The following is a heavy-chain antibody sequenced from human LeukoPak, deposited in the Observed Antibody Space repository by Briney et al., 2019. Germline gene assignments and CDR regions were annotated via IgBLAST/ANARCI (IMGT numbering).Heavy chain of an antibody. D-gene: IGHD2-21*01. V-gene: IGHV4-4*07. Sequence: SETLSLTCTVSGGSISSYYWSWIRQPAGKGLEWIGRIYTSGSTNYNPSLKSRVTISVDTSKNQFSLKLSSVTAADTAVYYCARGLAYCGGDCYDYWGQGTLVTVSS. CDR2: IYTSGST. CDR3: ARGLAYCGGDCYDY. J-gene: IGHJ4*02. CDR1: GGSISSYY.